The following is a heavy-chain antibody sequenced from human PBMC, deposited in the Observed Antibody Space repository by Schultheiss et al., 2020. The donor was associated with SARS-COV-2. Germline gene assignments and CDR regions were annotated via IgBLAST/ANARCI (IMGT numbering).Heavy chain of an antibody. CDR1: GYTFTSYD. D-gene: IGHD6-13*01. V-gene: IGHV1-2*06. J-gene: IGHJ4*02. CDR3: ARERYSSIPYYFDY. CDR2: INPNSGGT. Sequence: ASVKVSCKASGYTFTSYDINWVRQAPGQGLEWMGRINPNSGGTNYAQKFQGRVTMTRDTSISTAYMELSRLRSDDTAVYYCARERYSSIPYYFDYWGQGTLVTVSS.